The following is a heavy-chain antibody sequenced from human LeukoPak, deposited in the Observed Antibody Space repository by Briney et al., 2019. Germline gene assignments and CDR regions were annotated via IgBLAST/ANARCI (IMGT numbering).Heavy chain of an antibody. J-gene: IGHJ6*02. V-gene: IGHV1-2*02. Sequence: GASVKVSCKASGYTFTGYYMHWVRQAPGQGLEWMGWINPNSGGTNYAQKFQGRVTMTTDTSTSTAYMELRSLRSDDTAVYYCARLSVLRYFDWLLSDYGMDVWGQGTTVTVSS. CDR1: GYTFTGYY. CDR2: INPNSGGT. D-gene: IGHD3-9*01. CDR3: ARLSVLRYFDWLLSDYGMDV.